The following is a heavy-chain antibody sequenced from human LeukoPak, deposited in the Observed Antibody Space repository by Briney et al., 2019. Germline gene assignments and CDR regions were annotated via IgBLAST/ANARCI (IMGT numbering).Heavy chain of an antibody. CDR2: IYHSGST. D-gene: IGHD5-12*01. CDR1: GGSISSGGYS. CDR3: ARGVYSGYDFGFDY. Sequence: SQTLSLTCAVSGGSISSGGYSWSWIRQPPGKGLEWIVYIYHSGSTYYNPSLKSRVTISVDRSKNQFSLKLSSVTAADTAVYCCARGVYSGYDFGFDYWGQGTLVTVSS. V-gene: IGHV4-30-2*01. J-gene: IGHJ4*02.